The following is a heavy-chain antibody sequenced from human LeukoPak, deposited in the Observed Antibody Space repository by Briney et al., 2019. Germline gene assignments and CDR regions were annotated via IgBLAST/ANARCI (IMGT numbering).Heavy chain of an antibody. V-gene: IGHV3-20*04. D-gene: IGHD2-15*01. J-gene: IGHJ4*02. CDR3: ARGGYCSGGSCYFSY. Sequence: GGSLRLSCAASGFTFDSCAMSWVRQAPGKGLEWVSGINWNGGSTGYADSVKGRFTISRDNAKNSLYLQMNSLRAEDTASYYCARGGYCSGGSCYFSYWGQGTLVTASS. CDR1: GFTFDSCA. CDR2: INWNGGST.